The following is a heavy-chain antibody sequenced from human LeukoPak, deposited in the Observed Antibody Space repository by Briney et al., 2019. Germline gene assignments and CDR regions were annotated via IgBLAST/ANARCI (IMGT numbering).Heavy chain of an antibody. D-gene: IGHD4-17*01. CDR2: INSDGSST. V-gene: IGHV3-74*01. CDR3: ARATVTSSEDY. Sequence: GGSLRLSCAATGFTFSSYWMHWVRQAPGKGLVWVSRINSDGSSTSYADSVKGRFTISGDNAKNTLYLQMNSLRAEDTAVYYCARATVTSSEDYWGQGTLVTVSS. J-gene: IGHJ4*02. CDR1: GFTFSSYW.